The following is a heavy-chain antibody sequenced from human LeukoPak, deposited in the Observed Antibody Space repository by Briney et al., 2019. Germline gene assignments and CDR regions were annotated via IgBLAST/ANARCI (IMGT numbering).Heavy chain of an antibody. J-gene: IGHJ4*02. D-gene: IGHD2-2*01. CDR1: GFTFDDYA. V-gene: IGHV3-9*01. CDR2: ISWNSGSI. Sequence: GGPLRLSCAASGFTFDDYAMHWVRHAPGKGLEWVSGISWNSGSIDYADSVKGRFIISRDSAKNSLYLQMGSLSTEDTAFYYCAKEMDLSRYCSSTSCHPFDFWGQGTLVTVSS. CDR3: AKEMDLSRYCSSTSCHPFDF.